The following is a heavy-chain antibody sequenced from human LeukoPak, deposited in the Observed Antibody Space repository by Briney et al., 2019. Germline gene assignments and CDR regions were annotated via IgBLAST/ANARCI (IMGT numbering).Heavy chain of an antibody. CDR1: GFSFSGHW. CDR3: VKGGTDYDFWNDSSYSYYFDF. V-gene: IGHV3-74*01. J-gene: IGHJ4*02. D-gene: IGHD3-3*01. Sequence: GGSLRLSCTASGFSFSGHWMHWARHLPGKGLVWVSRISPTGSTTSYADSVKGRFTVSRDNAKNTLYLRVNNLRAEDTAIYYCVKGGTDYDFWNDSSYSYYFDFWGQGTLVTVSS. CDR2: ISPTGSTT.